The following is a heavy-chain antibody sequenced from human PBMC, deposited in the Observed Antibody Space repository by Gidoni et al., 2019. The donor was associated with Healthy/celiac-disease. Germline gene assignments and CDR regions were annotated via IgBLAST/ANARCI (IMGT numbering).Heavy chain of an antibody. CDR1: GGTFSSYA. CDR2: IIPIFGTA. J-gene: IGHJ5*02. D-gene: IGHD4-17*01. V-gene: IGHV1-69*01. Sequence: QVQLVQSGAEVKKPGSSVKVSCKASGGTFSSYAISWVRQAPGQGLEWMGGIIPIFGTANYAQKFQGRVTITADESTSTAYMELSSLRSEYTAVYYCARDQAVKGAWYNWFDPWGQGTLVTVSS. CDR3: ARDQAVKGAWYNWFDP.